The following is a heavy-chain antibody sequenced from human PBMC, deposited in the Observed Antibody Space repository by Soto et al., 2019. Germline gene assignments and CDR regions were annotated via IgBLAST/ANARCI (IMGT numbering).Heavy chain of an antibody. CDR1: GFTFSSYG. CDR3: ARAPYSSGSYYFDY. D-gene: IGHD6-19*01. V-gene: IGHV3-30*03. J-gene: IGHJ4*02. Sequence: SGGSLRLSCAASGFTFSSYGMHWVRQAPGKGLEWVAVISYDGSNKYYADSVKGRFTISRDNSKNTLYLQMNSLRAEDTAVYYCARAPYSSGSYYFDYWGQGTLVTVSS. CDR2: ISYDGSNK.